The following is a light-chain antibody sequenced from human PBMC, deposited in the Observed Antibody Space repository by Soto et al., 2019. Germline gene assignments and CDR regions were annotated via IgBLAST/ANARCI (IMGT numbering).Light chain of an antibody. CDR2: DAS. CDR1: QSISSW. J-gene: IGKJ1*01. Sequence: DIQMTQSPSTLSASIGDRVTITCRASQSISSWLAWYQQKPGKAPKLLIYDASKLESGVPSRFSGNGTGKEFNLAISSLQPDDFATYLCKQYDSYYLTFGQGTKVEIK. V-gene: IGKV1-5*01. CDR3: KQYDSYYLT.